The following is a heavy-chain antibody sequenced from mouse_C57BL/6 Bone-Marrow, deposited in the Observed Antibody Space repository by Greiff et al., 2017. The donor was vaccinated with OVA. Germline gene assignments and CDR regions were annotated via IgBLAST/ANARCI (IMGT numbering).Heavy chain of an antibody. D-gene: IGHD2-5*01. J-gene: IGHJ4*01. CDR3: ARYLYSNFYYYAMDY. Sequence: QVQLQQSGAELARPGASVKLSCKASGYTFTSYGISWVKQRTGQGLEWIGEIYPRSGNTYYNEKFKGKATLTADKSSSTAYMALRSLTSEDSAVYFCARYLYSNFYYYAMDYWGQGTSVTVSS. V-gene: IGHV1-81*01. CDR2: IYPRSGNT. CDR1: GYTFTSYG.